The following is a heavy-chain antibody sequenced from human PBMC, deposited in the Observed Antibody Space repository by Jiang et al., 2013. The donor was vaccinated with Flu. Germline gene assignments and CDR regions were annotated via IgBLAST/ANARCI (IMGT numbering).Heavy chain of an antibody. CDR2: IDWDYDK. CDR1: GFSLSASGMC. V-gene: IGHV2-70*11. CDR3: ARTGHYGGNSGRGAFDM. Sequence: TLTCSFSGFSLSASGMCVSWIRQPPGKALEWLARIDWDYDKYYTSSLKTRLTISKDTSENQVVLTMTNMDPVDTATYYCARTGHYGGNSGRGAFDMWGQGTMVTVSS. D-gene: IGHD4-23*01. J-gene: IGHJ3*02.